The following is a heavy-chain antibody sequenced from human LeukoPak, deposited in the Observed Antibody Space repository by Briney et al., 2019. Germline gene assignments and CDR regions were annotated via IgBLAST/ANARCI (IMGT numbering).Heavy chain of an antibody. CDR2: IYHSGST. D-gene: IGHD3-10*01. J-gene: IGHJ3*02. CDR1: GGSISSGGYS. V-gene: IGHV4-30-2*01. CDR3: ARVMGFGNAFDI. Sequence: TLSLTCAVSGGSISSGGYSWSWIRQPPGKGLEWIGYIYHSGSTYYNPSLKSRVTISVDRSKNQFSLKLSSVTVADTAVYYCARVMGFGNAFDIWGQGTMVTVSS.